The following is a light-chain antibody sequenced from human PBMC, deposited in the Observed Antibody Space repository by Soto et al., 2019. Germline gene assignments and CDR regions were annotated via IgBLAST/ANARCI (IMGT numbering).Light chain of an antibody. CDR3: QQSVFTPYT. Sequence: DIQMTQSPSSLSASVGDRVTITCRASQSISTYLNWFQQKPGKAPSLLIYGASSLQSGVPSTFSGSGSGTDFTLTISSLQPEDFATYYCQQSVFTPYTFGQGTKLKIK. J-gene: IGKJ2*01. V-gene: IGKV1-39*01. CDR1: QSISTY. CDR2: GAS.